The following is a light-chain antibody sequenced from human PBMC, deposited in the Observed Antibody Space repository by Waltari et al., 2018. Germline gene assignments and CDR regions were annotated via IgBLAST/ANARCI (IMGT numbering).Light chain of an antibody. J-gene: IGLJ3*02. CDR3: YSPTDDMVV. V-gene: IGLV3-27*01. CDR2: KDT. CDR1: IMGTTY. Sequence: SYEQTQPSSLSVSPGQTARITCSGDIMGTTYGRWSQQKPGQAPVLVIYKDTERPAGIPVRIAGSSSGTTITLTISGAQMEDEADYYCYSPTDDMVVFGGGTKLTVL.